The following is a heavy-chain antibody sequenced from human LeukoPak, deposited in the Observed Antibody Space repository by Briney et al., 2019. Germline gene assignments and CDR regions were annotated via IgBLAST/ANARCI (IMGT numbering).Heavy chain of an antibody. Sequence: ASVKVSCKASGYTFSNYDINWVRRATGQGLEWMGWMNPNSGDTGYAQKFQGRVTITRNTSISTAYMELSSLRSEDTAVYYCARGSRFLEWFSPHQPLFDYWGQGTLVTVSS. CDR1: GYTFSNYD. D-gene: IGHD3-3*01. J-gene: IGHJ4*02. CDR2: MNPNSGDT. CDR3: ARGSRFLEWFSPHQPLFDY. V-gene: IGHV1-8*03.